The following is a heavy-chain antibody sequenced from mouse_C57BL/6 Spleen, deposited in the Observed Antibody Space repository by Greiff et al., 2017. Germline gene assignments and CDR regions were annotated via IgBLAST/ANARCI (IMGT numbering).Heavy chain of an antibody. CDR3: TRAHVNYFYFDY. CDR1: GYTFTDYE. J-gene: IGHJ2*01. CDR2: IVPETGGT. D-gene: IGHD2-1*01. V-gene: IGHV1-15*01. Sequence: VQLQQSGAELVRPGASVTLSCKASGYTFTDYEMHWVKQTPVHGLEWIGAIVPETGGTAYNQKFKGKAILTADKSSSTAYMELRSLTSEDSAVYYCTRAHVNYFYFDYWGQGTTLTVSS.